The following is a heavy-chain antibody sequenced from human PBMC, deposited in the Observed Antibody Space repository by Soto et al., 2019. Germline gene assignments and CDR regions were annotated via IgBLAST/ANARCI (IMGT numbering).Heavy chain of an antibody. Sequence: QVQLQESGPGLVKPSGTLSLTCAVSGGSISSSNWWSWVRQPPGKGLEWIGEIYHSGSTNYNPSLKSRVTRSVDKSKNQFSLKLSSVTAADTAVYYCARVYCISASCYFDRGWFDPWGQGTLVTVSS. V-gene: IGHV4-4*02. CDR3: ARVYCISASCYFDRGWFDP. D-gene: IGHD2-2*01. J-gene: IGHJ5*02. CDR1: GGSISSSNW. CDR2: IYHSGST.